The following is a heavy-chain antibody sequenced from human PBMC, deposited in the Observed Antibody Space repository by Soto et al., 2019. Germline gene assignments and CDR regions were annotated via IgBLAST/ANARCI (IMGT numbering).Heavy chain of an antibody. D-gene: IGHD6-13*01. J-gene: IGHJ6*02. CDR2: INPSGGIT. Sequence: QMQLVQSGAEVKRPGASVRVSCKSSGYTFTSFYIHWVRQAPGQGLEWMGIINPSGGITNFAQRFKGRVSMTSEMSTNTHYMELSSLKSDDTAVYYCASSPAFSSSWYGIPPDPSHGMDVWGQGTTVTVS. V-gene: IGHV1-46*01. CDR3: ASSPAFSSSWYGIPPDPSHGMDV. CDR1: GYTFTSFY.